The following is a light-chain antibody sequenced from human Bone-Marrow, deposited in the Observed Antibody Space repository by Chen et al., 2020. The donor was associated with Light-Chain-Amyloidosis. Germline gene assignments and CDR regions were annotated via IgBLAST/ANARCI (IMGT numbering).Light chain of an antibody. CDR1: QSVSSN. J-gene: IGKJ2*01. V-gene: IGKV3-15*01. CDR2: GAS. CDR3: QQYDNWPPYT. Sequence: EMVMTQSPAPLSVSPGERATLSCRASQSVSSNLAWYQQKPGQAPRLLIYGASTRATGIPARISGSGSGTEFTLTISSLQSEDSAVYYCQQYDNWPPYTFGQGTKLEIK.